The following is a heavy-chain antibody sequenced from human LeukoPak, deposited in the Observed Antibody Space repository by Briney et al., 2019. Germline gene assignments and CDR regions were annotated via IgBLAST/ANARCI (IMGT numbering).Heavy chain of an antibody. CDR3: ASTHAGRYYTTFDS. J-gene: IGHJ4*02. Sequence: PSETLSITCTVSGGSMSSASSYWGWIRQPPGKGLEWIGTVYYTGRTYNNPSLKSRITISVDSSNNQFSLKVASVTAADTAVYYCASTHAGRYYTTFDSWGQGTLVAVSS. CDR1: GGSMSSASSY. V-gene: IGHV4-39*01. D-gene: IGHD1-26*01. CDR2: VYYTGRT.